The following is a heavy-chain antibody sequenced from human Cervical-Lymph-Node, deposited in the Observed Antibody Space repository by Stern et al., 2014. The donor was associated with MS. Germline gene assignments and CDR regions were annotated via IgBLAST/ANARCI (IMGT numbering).Heavy chain of an antibody. J-gene: IGHJ3*02. CDR2: IYPGDSDT. Sequence: MQLVQSGAEVKKPGESLKISCKASGYTFTTYWIGWVRQMPGKGLEWVGIIYPGDSDTRYRPSFQGQVSISADNSISTAYLQWRSLKASDTAMYYCARRDVLTGFDVFDIWGRGTMVTVSS. V-gene: IGHV5-51*03. D-gene: IGHD3-9*01. CDR3: ARRDVLTGFDVFDI. CDR1: GYTFTTYW.